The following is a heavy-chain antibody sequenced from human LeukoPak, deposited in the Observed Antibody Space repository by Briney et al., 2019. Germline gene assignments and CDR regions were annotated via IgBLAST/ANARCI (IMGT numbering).Heavy chain of an antibody. Sequence: GGSLRLSCAASGFTFSSNYMSWVRQAPGKGLEWVPVIYSGGSTYYADSVKGRFTISRDNSKNTLYLQMNSLRAEDTAVYYCASPVGATTVRAFDIWGQGTMVTVSS. CDR3: ASPVGATTVRAFDI. CDR2: IYSGGST. V-gene: IGHV3-53*01. D-gene: IGHD1-26*01. CDR1: GFTFSSNY. J-gene: IGHJ3*02.